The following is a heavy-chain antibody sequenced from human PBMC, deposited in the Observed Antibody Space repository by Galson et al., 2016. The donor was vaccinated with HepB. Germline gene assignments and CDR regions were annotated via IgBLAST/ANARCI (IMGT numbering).Heavy chain of an antibody. D-gene: IGHD1/OR15-1a*01. Sequence: ETLSLTCTVSGFSISSDFYWTWIRQPPGKGLEWIGSIYHSGNTYYNPSLESPVTISVDTSNNQFSLRLSSVTAADTADYFCARGTRFDQRGIDVWGQGTTVTVSS. V-gene: IGHV4-38-2*02. J-gene: IGHJ6*02. CDR3: ARGTRFDQRGIDV. CDR1: GFSISSDFY. CDR2: IYHSGNT.